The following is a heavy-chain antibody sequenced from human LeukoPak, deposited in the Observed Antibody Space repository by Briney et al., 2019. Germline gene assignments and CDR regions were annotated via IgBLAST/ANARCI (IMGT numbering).Heavy chain of an antibody. Sequence: TGGSLRLSCAASPFIFSGHWLNWLRQTPGKGLEWVASLKEDGSERQYVDSVKGRFSISRDNTKGSLFLQLNSLRAEDTAVYYCARDLGYCTNGACHTRFDYWGQGTLVTVSS. CDR1: PFIFSGHW. V-gene: IGHV3-7*03. J-gene: IGHJ4*02. D-gene: IGHD2-8*01. CDR2: LKEDGSER. CDR3: ARDLGYCTNGACHTRFDY.